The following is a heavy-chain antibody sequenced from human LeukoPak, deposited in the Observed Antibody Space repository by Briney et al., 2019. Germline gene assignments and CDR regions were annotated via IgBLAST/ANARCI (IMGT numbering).Heavy chain of an antibody. Sequence: PGGSLRLSCAASGFTFSSYSMNWVRQAPGKGLEWVSSISSSSSYIYYADSVKGRFTISRDNAKNSPYLQMNSLRAEDTAVYYCARSFPLVLRYFEWFGPFDYWGQGTLVTVSS. J-gene: IGHJ4*02. D-gene: IGHD3-9*01. CDR3: ARSFPLVLRYFEWFGPFDY. CDR1: GFTFSSYS. V-gene: IGHV3-21*01. CDR2: ISSSSSYI.